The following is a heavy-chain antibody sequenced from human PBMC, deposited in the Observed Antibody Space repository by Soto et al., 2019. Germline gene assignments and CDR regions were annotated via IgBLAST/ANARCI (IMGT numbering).Heavy chain of an antibody. CDR3: ARERTGTTSRDV. CDR2: MNPNSGNT. J-gene: IGHJ6*02. V-gene: IGHV1-8*01. Sequence: QVQLVQSGAEVKKPGASVKVSCKASGYTFTSSDINWVRQATGQGLEWMGWMNPNSGNTGYAQKFQGRVTMTRNTSISTAYMELSSLRSEDTAVYDCARERTGTTSRDVWGQGTTVTVSS. CDR1: GYTFTSSD. D-gene: IGHD1-1*01.